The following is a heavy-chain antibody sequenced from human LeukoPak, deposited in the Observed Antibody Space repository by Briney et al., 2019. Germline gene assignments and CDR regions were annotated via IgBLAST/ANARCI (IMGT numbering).Heavy chain of an antibody. Sequence: GGSLRLSCAASEFTLSSYGMHWVRQAPGKGLEWVAFIRYDGSNKYYADSVKGRFTISRDNSKNTLNLQMNSLRVEDTAVYYCAKDRLPLYVILTGYPHYWGQGTLVTVSS. CDR1: EFTLSSYG. J-gene: IGHJ4*02. CDR2: IRYDGSNK. CDR3: AKDRLPLYVILTGYPHY. V-gene: IGHV3-30*02. D-gene: IGHD3-9*01.